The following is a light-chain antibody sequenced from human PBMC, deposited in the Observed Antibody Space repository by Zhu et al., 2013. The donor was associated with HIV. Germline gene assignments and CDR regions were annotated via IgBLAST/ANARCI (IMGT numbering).Light chain of an antibody. V-gene: IGKV3-11*01. CDR2: DAS. J-gene: IGKJ2*01. Sequence: EIVLTQFPATLSLSPGERVILSCRASQSVNSDIAWYRHRPGQAPRLLMFDASKRATGVPARFSGSGSGTDFTLTITSLEPEDFAIYYCQQYGTVPYTFGQGTNLEIK. CDR3: QQYGTVPYT. CDR1: QSVNSD.